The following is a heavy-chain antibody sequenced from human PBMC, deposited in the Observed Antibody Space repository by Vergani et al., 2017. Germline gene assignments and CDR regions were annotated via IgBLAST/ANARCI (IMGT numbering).Heavy chain of an antibody. D-gene: IGHD3-3*01. CDR1: GYTFPGYY. Sequence: QVQLVQSGAEVKKPGASVKVSCKASGYTFPGYYIHWVRQAPGQGLVWVGWINPNSCGTNYAQKFQGRFTMTRDTSSSTAYMELSRLRSDDTAVYYCARVLPYYVFWGGPFDYWGQGTLVTVSS. CDR2: INPNSCGT. J-gene: IGHJ4*02. CDR3: ARVLPYYVFWGGPFDY. V-gene: IGHV1-2*02.